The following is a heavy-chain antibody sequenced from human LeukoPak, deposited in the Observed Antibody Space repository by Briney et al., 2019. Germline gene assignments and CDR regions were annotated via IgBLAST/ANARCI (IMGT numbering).Heavy chain of an antibody. CDR3: ASMLGYGSGSYPKRPFDY. J-gene: IGHJ4*02. V-gene: IGHV4-34*01. CDR2: INHSGST. Sequence: PSETLSLTCAGYAGSFSGYYWSWIRQPPGKGLEWIGEINHSGSTNYNPSLKSRVTISVDTSKNQFSLKLSSVTAADTAVYYCASMLGYGSGSYPKRPFDYWGQGTLVTVSS. CDR1: AGSFSGYY. D-gene: IGHD3-10*01.